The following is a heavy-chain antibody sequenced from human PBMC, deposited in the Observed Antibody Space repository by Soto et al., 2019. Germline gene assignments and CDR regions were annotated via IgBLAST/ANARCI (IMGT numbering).Heavy chain of an antibody. CDR1: GFTFSNYA. CDR2: TSYDGNNE. V-gene: IGHV3-30*18. D-gene: IGHD1-1*01. J-gene: IGHJ4*02. CDR3: AKDKGVFNWATSYFDY. Sequence: PGGSLRLCCAASGFTFSNYAMHWVRQAPGKGLEGVALTSYDGNNEYYTDSVKGRFTISRDNSKNTLFLQMNSPRPEDTAVYYCAKDKGVFNWATSYFDYWGQGALVTVSS.